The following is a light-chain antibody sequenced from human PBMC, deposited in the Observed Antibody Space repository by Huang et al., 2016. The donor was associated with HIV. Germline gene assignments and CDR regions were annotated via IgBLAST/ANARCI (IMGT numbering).Light chain of an antibody. Sequence: DIIMSQSPESLTVSLGERATLNCRSSQSVSASSTSKDYMAWFQQKPGQPPKLLLFWASSREVGVPDRFSGSGSGTHFTLTIASLQPEDAAIYYCQQYYSLPQTFGQGTRV. CDR1: QSVSASSTSKDY. CDR3: QQYYSLPQT. V-gene: IGKV4-1*01. J-gene: IGKJ1*01. CDR2: WAS.